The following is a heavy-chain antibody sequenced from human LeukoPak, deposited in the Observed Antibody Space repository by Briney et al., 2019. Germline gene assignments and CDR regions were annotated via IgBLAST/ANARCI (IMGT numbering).Heavy chain of an antibody. V-gene: IGHV1-24*01. D-gene: IGHD5-12*01. CDR1: GYTLIELS. CDR2: FDPEDGET. J-gene: IGHJ4*02. CDR3: ATESEIVATIGAIAY. Sequence: ASVKVSCKVSGYTLIELSMHWVRQAPGKGLEWMGGFDPEDGETIYAQKFQGRVTMTEDTSTDTAYMELSSLRSEDTAVYYCATESEIVATIGAIAYWGQGTLVTVSS.